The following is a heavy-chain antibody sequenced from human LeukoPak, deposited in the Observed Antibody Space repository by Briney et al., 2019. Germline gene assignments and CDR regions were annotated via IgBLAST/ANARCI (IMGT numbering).Heavy chain of an antibody. J-gene: IGHJ4*02. CDR1: GGSISSSSYY. CDR3: ARRIHGGSGWTFDY. D-gene: IGHD6-19*01. V-gene: IGHV4-39*01. CDR2: IYYTGST. Sequence: SETLSLTCTVSGGSISSSSYYWGWIRQPPGKGLEWIGSIYYTGSTYYNPSLKSRVTMSVDTSKNQFSLKLSSVTAADTAVYYRARRIHGGSGWTFDYWGQGTLVTVSS.